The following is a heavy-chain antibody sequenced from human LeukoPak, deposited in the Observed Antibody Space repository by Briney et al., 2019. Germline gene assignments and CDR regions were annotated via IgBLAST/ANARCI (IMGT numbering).Heavy chain of an antibody. CDR3: AGVLRQIAVAGYDAFDI. V-gene: IGHV1-8*01. J-gene: IGHJ3*02. D-gene: IGHD6-19*01. Sequence: ASVKVSCKASGYTFTSYDINWVRQATGQGLEWMGWMNPNSGNTGYAQKFQGRVTMTRNTSISTAYMELSSLRSEDTAVYYCAGVLRQIAVAGYDAFDIWGQGTMVTVSS. CDR2: MNPNSGNT. CDR1: GYTFTSYD.